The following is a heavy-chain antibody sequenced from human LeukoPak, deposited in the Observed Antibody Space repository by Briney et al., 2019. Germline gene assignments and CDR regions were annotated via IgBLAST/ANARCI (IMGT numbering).Heavy chain of an antibody. J-gene: IGHJ4*02. V-gene: IGHV4-39*07. CDR1: GGSISSSSYY. CDR2: IYYSGST. CDR3: ARGQPYDFWSGQVASYYFDY. Sequence: SETLSLTCTVSGGSISSSSYYWGWIRQPPGTGLEWIGSIYYSGSTYYNPSLKSRVTISVDTSKNQFSLKLSSVTAADTAVYYCARGQPYDFWSGQVASYYFDYWGQGTLVTVSS. D-gene: IGHD3-3*01.